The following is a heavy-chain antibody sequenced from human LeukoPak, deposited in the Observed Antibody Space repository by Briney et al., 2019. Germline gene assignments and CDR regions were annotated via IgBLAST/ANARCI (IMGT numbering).Heavy chain of an antibody. V-gene: IGHV4-59*01. CDR2: IYYSGSP. D-gene: IGHD5-24*01. CDR3: ARAGVDDAFDI. J-gene: IGHJ3*02. CDR1: GGSFSGYY. Sequence: PSETLSLTCAVYGGSFSGYYWSWIRQPPGKGLEWIGYIYYSGSPNYNPSLKSRVTMSVDTSKNHFSLKLSSVTAADTAVYYCARAGVDDAFDIWGQGTTVTVSS.